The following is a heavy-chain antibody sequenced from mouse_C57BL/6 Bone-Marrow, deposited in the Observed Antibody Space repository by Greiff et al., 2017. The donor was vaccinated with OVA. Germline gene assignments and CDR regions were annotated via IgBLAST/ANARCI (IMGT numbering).Heavy chain of an antibody. Sequence: EVQLQQSGPVLVKPGASVKMSCKASGYTFTDYYMNWVKQSHGKSLEWIGVINPYNGGTSYNQKFKGKATLTVDKSSSTAYMELNSLTSEDSAVYYCARCSSYDYFDYWGQGTTLTVS. J-gene: IGHJ2*01. CDR3: ARCSSYDYFDY. CDR1: GYTFTDYY. D-gene: IGHD1-1*01. V-gene: IGHV1-19*01. CDR2: INPYNGGT.